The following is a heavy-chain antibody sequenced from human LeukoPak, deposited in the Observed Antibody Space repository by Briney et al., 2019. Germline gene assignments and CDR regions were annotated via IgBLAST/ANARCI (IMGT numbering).Heavy chain of an antibody. Sequence: SLSLSCAASGFTWSTYVMIWLRQTQGQGLEWVAATCSSDAGTYHADSVRGRFTISRANCKNTLYLQMNSLRAEDASVCFCAKAPVTSCRGAYCYPLDSWGQGTLVTASS. J-gene: IGHJ4*02. CDR2: TCSSDAGT. V-gene: IGHV3-23*01. CDR1: GFTWSTYV. CDR3: AKAPVTSCRGAYCYPLDS. D-gene: IGHD2-21*01.